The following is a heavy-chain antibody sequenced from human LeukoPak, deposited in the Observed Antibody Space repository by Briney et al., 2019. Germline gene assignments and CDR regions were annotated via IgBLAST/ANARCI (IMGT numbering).Heavy chain of an antibody. V-gene: IGHV4-59*08. CDR3: ARSRYGLRYFDWLLPDAFDI. D-gene: IGHD3-9*01. CDR2: IYYSGST. CDR1: GGSLRSSY. J-gene: IGHJ3*02. Sequence: SETLSLTCTVSGGSLRSSYWSWIRQPPGKGLEWIGYIYYSGSTNYNPSLKSRVTISVDTSKNQFSLKLSSVAAADTAVYYCARSRYGLRYFDWLLPDAFDIWGQGTMVTVSS.